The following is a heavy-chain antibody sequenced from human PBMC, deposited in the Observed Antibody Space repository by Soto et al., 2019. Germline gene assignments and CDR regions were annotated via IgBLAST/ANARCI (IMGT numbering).Heavy chain of an antibody. D-gene: IGHD1-26*01. CDR2: TDPSGGHT. J-gene: IGHJ4*02. CDR3: ARDAAFAFVVGATTIADF. V-gene: IGHV1-46*01. CDR1: GYTFTMHK. Sequence: QVQLVQSGSEVKKAGASVRVSCTASGYTFTMHKMHWVRQAPGQALEWMGLTDPSGGHTTYAQKFQGRVSMTGDTSTDTVDLELSSLRSEDTAVYYCARDAAFAFVVGATTIADFWGQGTLVTVSS.